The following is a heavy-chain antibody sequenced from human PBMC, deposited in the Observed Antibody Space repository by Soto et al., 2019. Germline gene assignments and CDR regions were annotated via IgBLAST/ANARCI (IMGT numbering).Heavy chain of an antibody. Sequence: GGSLRLSCAASGFTFNSYGMHWVRQAPGKGLEWVVVISFDGRNTYYADSVKGRFTISRDNSKNTLYLQMNSLRAEDTAVYYCAKDCSELPKEHDAFDIWGQGTMVTVSS. D-gene: IGHD2-15*01. J-gene: IGHJ3*02. CDR3: AKDCSELPKEHDAFDI. CDR1: GFTFNSYG. V-gene: IGHV3-30*18. CDR2: ISFDGRNT.